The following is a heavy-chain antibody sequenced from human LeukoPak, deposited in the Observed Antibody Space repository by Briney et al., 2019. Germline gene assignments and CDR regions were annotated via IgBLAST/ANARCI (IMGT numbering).Heavy chain of an antibody. V-gene: IGHV3-15*01. J-gene: IGHJ1*01. CDR3: TTDLSELDDSGYYAKYFHH. CDR2: IKSKTDGGTI. Sequence: GGSLRLSCAASGFTFSRYNMNWVRQAPGKGLEWVGRIKSKTDGGTIDYAAPVKGRFTISRDDSKDTLFLQMNSLKTEDTAVYYCTTDLSELDDSGYYAKYFHHWGQGTLVSVSS. D-gene: IGHD3-22*01. CDR1: GFTFSRYN.